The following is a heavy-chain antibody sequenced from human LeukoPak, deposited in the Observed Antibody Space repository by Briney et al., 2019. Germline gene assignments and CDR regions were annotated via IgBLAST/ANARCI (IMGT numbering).Heavy chain of an antibody. D-gene: IGHD2-2*01. CDR3: AARPGCSSTSCYVVY. J-gene: IGHJ4*02. CDR1: GGTFSSYA. V-gene: IGHV1-69*13. CDR2: IIPIFGTA. Sequence: SVKVSCKASGGTFSSYAISWVRQAPEQGLEWMGGIIPIFGTANYAQKFQGRVTITADESTSTAYMELSSLRSEDTAVYYCAARPGCSSTSCYVVYWGQGTLVTVSS.